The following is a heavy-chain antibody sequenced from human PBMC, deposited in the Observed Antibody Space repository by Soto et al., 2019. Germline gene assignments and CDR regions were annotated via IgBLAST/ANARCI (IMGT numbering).Heavy chain of an antibody. D-gene: IGHD6-19*01. CDR2: IGSDGTAI. J-gene: IGHJ4*02. V-gene: IGHV3-23*04. CDR1: GFTFNTYA. Sequence: VQLVESGGVEMQTGGSLRLSCAASGFTFNTYAMSWVHQAPGKGLEWVSAIGSDGTAIQYADSVKGRFTISKDNSKDTLYLQMNSLRAEDTAVYYCAKPGLTVAGTRYFDRWGQGTLVTVSS. CDR3: AKPGLTVAGTRYFDR.